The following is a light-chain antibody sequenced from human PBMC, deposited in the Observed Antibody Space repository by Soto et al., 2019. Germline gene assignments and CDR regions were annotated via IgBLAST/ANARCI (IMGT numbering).Light chain of an antibody. J-gene: IGKJ5*01. CDR3: QQRSDWFT. Sequence: DIVLTQSPATLSLSPGERATLSCRASQSVSNFLAWYQQKPGQAPRLLIYDASNRATGIPVRFSGSGSGTDFTLTISSLEPEDFGLYYCQQRSDWFTFAQGTRLEIK. CDR2: DAS. V-gene: IGKV3-11*01. CDR1: QSVSNF.